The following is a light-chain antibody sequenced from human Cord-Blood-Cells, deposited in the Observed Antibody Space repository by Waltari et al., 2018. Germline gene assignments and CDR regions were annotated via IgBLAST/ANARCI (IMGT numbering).Light chain of an antibody. CDR2: DVS. Sequence: QSALTQPASVSGSPGQSITISCTATSSDVGGYNYVTWSQQHPAKAPKLMIYDVSNRPSGVSNRFSGSKSGNTASLTISGLQAEDEADYYCSSYTSSSTRVFGGGTKLTVL. CDR3: SSYTSSSTRV. CDR1: SSDVGGYNY. J-gene: IGLJ3*02. V-gene: IGLV2-14*03.